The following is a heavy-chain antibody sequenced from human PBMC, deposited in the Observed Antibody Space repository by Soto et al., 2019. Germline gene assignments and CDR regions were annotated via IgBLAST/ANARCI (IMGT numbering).Heavy chain of an antibody. D-gene: IGHD1-1*01. Sequence: QVQLVQSGAEVKKPGSSVKVSCKASGGTFSSYAISWVRQAPGQGLEWMGGIIPIFGTANYAQKFQGRVTITADESTSTAYMELSSLRSEDTAVYYCARERSYNWNEHYYYYGMDVWGQGTTVTVSS. CDR2: IIPIFGTA. CDR1: GGTFSSYA. V-gene: IGHV1-69*01. CDR3: ARERSYNWNEHYYYYGMDV. J-gene: IGHJ6*02.